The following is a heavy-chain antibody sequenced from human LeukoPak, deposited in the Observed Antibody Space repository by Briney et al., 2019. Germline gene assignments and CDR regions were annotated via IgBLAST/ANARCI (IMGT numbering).Heavy chain of an antibody. Sequence: SETLALTCTVSGGSVSSNTYHWSWIRQPPGKGLEWIGYIYYIGNTNYNPSLKSRATISIDTSKNQSSLKLSSVTAADTAVYYCARFRVSGWYYFDYWGQGTPVSVSS. D-gene: IGHD6-19*01. CDR2: IYYIGNT. CDR1: GGSVSSNTYH. CDR3: ARFRVSGWYYFDY. V-gene: IGHV4-61*01. J-gene: IGHJ4*02.